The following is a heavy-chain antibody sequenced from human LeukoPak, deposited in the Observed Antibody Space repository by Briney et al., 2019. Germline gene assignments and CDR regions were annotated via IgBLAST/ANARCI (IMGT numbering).Heavy chain of an antibody. D-gene: IGHD3-3*01. CDR3: RGVVNKTGQFQDY. CDR2: INPSGGST. V-gene: IGHV1-46*01. Sequence: GASVKVSCKASGYTFTSYYMHWVRQAPGQGLEWMGIINPSGGSTSYAQKFQGRVTMTRDTSTSTVYMELSSLRSEDTAVYYCRGVVNKTGQFQDYWGQGTLVTVSS. CDR1: GYTFTSYY. J-gene: IGHJ4*02.